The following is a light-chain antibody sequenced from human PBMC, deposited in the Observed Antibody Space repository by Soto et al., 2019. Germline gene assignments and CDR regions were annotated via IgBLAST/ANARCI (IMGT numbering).Light chain of an antibody. Sequence: EIVLTQSPATLSFSPGERATLSCRASQSVSSYLAWYQQKPGQAPRLLIYDASNRATGIPARFSGSGSGTDFTLTISSLEPEDFAAYYCHQRSNWPITFGQGTRLEIK. CDR2: DAS. V-gene: IGKV3-11*01. CDR3: HQRSNWPIT. CDR1: QSVSSY. J-gene: IGKJ5*01.